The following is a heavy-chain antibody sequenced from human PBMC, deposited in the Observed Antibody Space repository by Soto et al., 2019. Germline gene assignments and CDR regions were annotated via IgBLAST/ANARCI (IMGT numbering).Heavy chain of an antibody. J-gene: IGHJ4*02. V-gene: IGHV3-23*01. CDR3: AKQFSSSTWYPFDH. CDR1: GFTYA. CDR2: ISAGVIDT. D-gene: IGHD6-13*01. Sequence: EVQLLESGEALVQPGGSLRLSCAASGFTYAMSWVRQAPGKGLEWVSGISAGVIDTYYADSVKGRFTVSRDDSKNTLYLQMNSLRADDTAVYYCAKQFSSSTWYPFDHWGRGTLVTVSS.